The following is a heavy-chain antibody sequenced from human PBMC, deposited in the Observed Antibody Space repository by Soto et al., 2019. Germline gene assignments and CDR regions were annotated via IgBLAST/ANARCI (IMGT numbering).Heavy chain of an antibody. CDR1: GFTYSNYD. V-gene: IGHV3-30*03. J-gene: IGHJ6*02. D-gene: IGHD4-17*01. CDR3: AGGRWYDYGPPFGVDV. Sequence: QVQLVESGGGVVQPGRSLRLSCAASGFTYSNYDMYWVRQAPGKGLESVADISFDGTSKHYAESVKGRFAISRDNSKNTLYLQMNSLRAEDTAVYYCAGGRWYDYGPPFGVDVWGQGTTVTVSS. CDR2: ISFDGTSK.